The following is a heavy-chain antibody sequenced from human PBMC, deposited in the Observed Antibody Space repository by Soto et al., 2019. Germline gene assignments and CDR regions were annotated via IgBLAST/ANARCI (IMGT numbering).Heavy chain of an antibody. D-gene: IGHD3-10*01. CDR1: GFTFSSYG. V-gene: IGHV3-30*18. CDR2: ISYDGSNK. CDR3: AKDLDTMVRGVSVGMDV. Sequence: GGSLRLSCAASGFTFSSYGMHWVRQAPGKGLEWVAVISYDGSNKYYADSVKGRFTISRDNSKNTLYLQMSSLRAEDTAVYYCAKDLDTMVRGVSVGMDVWGQGTTVTVSS. J-gene: IGHJ6*02.